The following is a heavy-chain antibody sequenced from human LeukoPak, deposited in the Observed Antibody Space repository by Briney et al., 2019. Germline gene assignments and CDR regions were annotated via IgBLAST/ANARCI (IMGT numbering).Heavy chain of an antibody. CDR3: ARGDRMGAPYGMDV. D-gene: IGHD1-26*01. CDR1: GYTFTSYG. V-gene: IGHV1-18*01. J-gene: IGHJ6*02. CDR2: ISAYNGNT. Sequence: WASVKVSCKASGYTFTSYGISWVRQAPGQGLEWMGWISAYNGNTNYAQRLQGRVTMTTDTSTSTAYMELRSLRSDDTAVYYCARGDRMGAPYGMDVWGQGTTVTVSS.